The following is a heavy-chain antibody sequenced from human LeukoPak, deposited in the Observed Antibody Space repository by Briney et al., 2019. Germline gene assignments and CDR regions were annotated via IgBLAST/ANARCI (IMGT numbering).Heavy chain of an antibody. CDR1: GGSFSGYY. D-gene: IGHD3-10*01. V-gene: IGHV4-34*01. Sequence: ASETLSLTCAVYGGSFSGYYWSWIRQPPGKGLEWIGEINHSGSTNYNPSLKSRVTISVDTSKNQFSLKLSSVTAADTAVYYCARHRYRMVRGVMGYWGQGTLVTVSS. J-gene: IGHJ4*02. CDR3: ARHRYRMVRGVMGY. CDR2: INHSGST.